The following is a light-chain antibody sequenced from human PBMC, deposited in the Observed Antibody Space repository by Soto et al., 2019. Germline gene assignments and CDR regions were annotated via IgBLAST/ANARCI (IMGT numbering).Light chain of an antibody. CDR2: GAS. Sequence: TQSPATLSLSPGERASLSCRASQSVTTYLAWYQQKPGQAPRLLIYGASTRATGIPARFSGSGSGTEFTLTISSLQSEDFAVYYCQQYNNWPRTFGQGTKVDI. CDR1: QSVTTY. CDR3: QQYNNWPRT. J-gene: IGKJ1*01. V-gene: IGKV3-15*01.